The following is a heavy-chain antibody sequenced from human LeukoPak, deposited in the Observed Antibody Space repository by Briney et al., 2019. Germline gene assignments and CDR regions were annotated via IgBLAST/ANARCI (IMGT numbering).Heavy chain of an antibody. CDR3: ARHYYDSSGYDY. D-gene: IGHD3-22*01. J-gene: IGHJ4*02. CDR2: IYYSGST. CDR1: GGSISSYY. Sequence: SETLSLTCTVSGGSISSYYWSWIRQPPGKGLEWIGYIYYSGSTNYNPSLKSRVTISVDASKNQFSLKLSSVTAADTAVYYCARHYYDSSGYDYWGQGTLVTVSS. V-gene: IGHV4-59*08.